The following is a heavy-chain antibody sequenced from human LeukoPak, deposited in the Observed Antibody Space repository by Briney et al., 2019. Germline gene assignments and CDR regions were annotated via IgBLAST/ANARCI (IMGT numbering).Heavy chain of an antibody. D-gene: IGHD6-6*01. J-gene: IGHJ4*02. V-gene: IGHV1-2*02. CDR1: GYTFSGYY. Sequence: ASVKVSCKASGYTFSGYYMHWVRQAPGQGLEWMGWINPNSGGTNYAQKFQGGVTMTRDTSISTAYMELIRLRSADTAVYYCARVGRAFTARSSFFDYWGQGTLVTVSS. CDR2: INPNSGGT. CDR3: ARVGRAFTARSSFFDY.